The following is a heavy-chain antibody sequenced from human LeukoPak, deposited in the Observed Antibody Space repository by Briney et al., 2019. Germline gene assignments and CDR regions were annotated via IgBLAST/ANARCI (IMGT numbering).Heavy chain of an antibody. J-gene: IGHJ4*02. D-gene: IGHD3-10*01. V-gene: IGHV1-69*04. CDR3: ARADYYGSGSYYNSFDY. CDR2: IIPILGIA. Sequence: ASVKVSCKASGYTFISYAISWVRQAPGQGLEWMGRIIPILGIANYAQKFQGRVTITADKSTSTAYMELSSLRSEDTAVYYCARADYYGSGSYYNSFDYWGQGTLVTVSS. CDR1: GYTFISYA.